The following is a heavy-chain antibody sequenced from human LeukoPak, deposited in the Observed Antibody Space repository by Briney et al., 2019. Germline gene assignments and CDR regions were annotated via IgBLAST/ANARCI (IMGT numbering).Heavy chain of an antibody. CDR1: GGSISSGDYY. CDR3: ARGYYDFWSGTNWFDP. CDR2: IYYSGST. V-gene: IGHV4-30-4*08. D-gene: IGHD3-3*01. Sequence: PSQTLSLTCTVSGGSISSGDYYWSWIRQPPGKGLEWIGYIYYSGSTNYNPSLKSRVTISVDTSKNQFSLKLSSVTAADTAVYYCARGYYDFWSGTNWFDPWGQGTLVTVSS. J-gene: IGHJ5*02.